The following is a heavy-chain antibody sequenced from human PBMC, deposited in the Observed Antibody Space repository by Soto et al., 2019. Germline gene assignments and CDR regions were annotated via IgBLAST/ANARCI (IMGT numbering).Heavy chain of an antibody. CDR2: ISGSGGST. CDR1: GFTFSSYA. J-gene: IGHJ4*02. D-gene: IGHD1-1*01. V-gene: IGHV3-23*01. CDR3: AGVPPKNRNDEIPYDY. Sequence: GGSLRLSCAASGFTFSSYAMSWVRQAPGKGLEWVSAISGSGGSTYYADSVKGRFTISRDNSKNTLYLQINSLRAEDTAVYYCAGVPPKNRNDEIPYDYWGQGTLVTVSS.